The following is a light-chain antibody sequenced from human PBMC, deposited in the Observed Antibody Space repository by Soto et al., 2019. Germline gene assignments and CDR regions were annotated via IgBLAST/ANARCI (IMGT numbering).Light chain of an antibody. CDR1: SSDVGGYNY. CDR3: SSQTASATVL. Sequence: QSVLTQPASVSGSPGQSITISCTGTSSDVGGYNYVSWYQQHPGKAPKLMIYGVSNRPSGVSDRFSGSKSGNTASLIISGLRPEDEADYYCSSQTASATVLFGGGTQLTVL. V-gene: IGLV2-14*01. CDR2: GVS. J-gene: IGLJ2*01.